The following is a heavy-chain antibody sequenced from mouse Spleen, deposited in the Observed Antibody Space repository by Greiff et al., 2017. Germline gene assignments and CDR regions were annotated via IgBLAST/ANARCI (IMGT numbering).Heavy chain of an antibody. J-gene: IGHJ4*01. Sequence: VQVVESGAELMKPGASVKISCKATGYTFSSYWIEWVKQRPGHGLEWIGEILPGSGSTNYNEKFKGKATFTADTSSNTAYMQLSSLTSEDSAVYYCAREKAYYRYEGDYAMDYWGQGTSVTVSS. CDR3: AREKAYYRYEGDYAMDY. CDR1: GYTFSSYW. D-gene: IGHD2-14*01. CDR2: ILPGSGST. V-gene: IGHV1-9*01.